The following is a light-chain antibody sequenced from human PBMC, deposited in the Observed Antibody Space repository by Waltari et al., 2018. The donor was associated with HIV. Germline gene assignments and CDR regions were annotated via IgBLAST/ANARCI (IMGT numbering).Light chain of an antibody. CDR1: SSNIGINF. CDR3: AAWDDSLNGPV. V-gene: IGLV1-44*01. J-gene: IGLJ3*02. CDR2: SNN. Sequence: QSVLTQPPSASGTPGQRVTISCSGSSSNIGINFVSWYQHLPGTAPKLLIYSNNQRPSGVPDRFSGSKSGTSASLAISGLQSEDEADYYCAAWDDSLNGPVFGGGTKLTVL.